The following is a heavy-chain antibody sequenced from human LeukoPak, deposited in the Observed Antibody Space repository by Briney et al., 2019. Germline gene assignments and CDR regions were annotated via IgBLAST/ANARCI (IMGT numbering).Heavy chain of an antibody. CDR2: ISFVGSDE. Sequence: VRQAPGKGREWXAVISFVGSDEYFADSVKGRFTISRDNSKSTLYLQMNSLRAEDTAVYYCAKAPYSSSPTDYYLGMDVWGQGTTVTVSS. CDR3: AKAPYSSSPTDYYLGMDV. V-gene: IGHV3-30*18. J-gene: IGHJ6*02. D-gene: IGHD6-6*01.